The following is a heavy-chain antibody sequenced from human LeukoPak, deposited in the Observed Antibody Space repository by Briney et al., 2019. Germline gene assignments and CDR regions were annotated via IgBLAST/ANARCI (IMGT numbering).Heavy chain of an antibody. J-gene: IGHJ4*02. Sequence: GGSLRLSCAASGFTVSSNYMSWVRQAPGKGLEWVSVLYSGGSTYYAGSVKGRFTISRDNSKNTLFLQMNSLRAEDTAAYYCATSLDSGGYRTFDYWGQGTLVTVSS. V-gene: IGHV3-53*01. CDR2: LYSGGST. CDR3: ATSLDSGGYRTFDY. D-gene: IGHD3-10*01. CDR1: GFTVSSNY.